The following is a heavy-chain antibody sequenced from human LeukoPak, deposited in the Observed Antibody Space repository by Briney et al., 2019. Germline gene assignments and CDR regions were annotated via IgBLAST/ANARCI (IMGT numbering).Heavy chain of an antibody. V-gene: IGHV3-7*01. Sequence: GGSLRLSCAASGFTFRNYWMTWVRQAPGKGLEWVAHINQDGSEEHYMDSVKARFTISRDNAKNSLSLQMNSLRAEDTAVYYCVRDGGVSGYDLLDYWGQGTLVTVSS. J-gene: IGHJ4*02. CDR2: INQDGSEE. CDR1: GFTFRNYW. D-gene: IGHD5-12*01. CDR3: VRDGGVSGYDLLDY.